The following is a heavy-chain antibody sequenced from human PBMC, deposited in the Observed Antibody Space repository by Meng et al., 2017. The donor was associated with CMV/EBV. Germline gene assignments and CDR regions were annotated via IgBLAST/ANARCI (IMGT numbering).Heavy chain of an antibody. CDR2: ISSSSTI. J-gene: IGHJ6*02. Sequence: GESLKISCAASGFTFSSYNMNWVRQAPGKGLEWVSYISSSSTIYYADSVKGRFTISRDNAKNSLYLQMNSLRAEDTAVYYCARDRDYDFWSGYYYYYYGMDVWGQGTTVTVSS. CDR3: ARDRDYDFWSGYYYYYYGMDV. CDR1: GFTFSSYN. V-gene: IGHV3-48*04. D-gene: IGHD3-3*01.